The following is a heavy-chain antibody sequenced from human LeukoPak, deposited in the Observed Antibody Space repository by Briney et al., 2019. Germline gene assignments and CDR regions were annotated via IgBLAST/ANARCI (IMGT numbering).Heavy chain of an antibody. CDR1: GFNFGSYW. V-gene: IGHV3-74*01. Sequence: GGSLRLSCAASGFNFGSYWMHWVRQAPGKGLVWVSRIKSDGSDTTYADSVKGRFTISRDNANNSLYLQMNSLRAEDTAVYYCARVPYSISPYFDYWGQGTLVTVSS. D-gene: IGHD6-6*01. CDR2: IKSDGSDT. CDR3: ARVPYSISPYFDY. J-gene: IGHJ4*02.